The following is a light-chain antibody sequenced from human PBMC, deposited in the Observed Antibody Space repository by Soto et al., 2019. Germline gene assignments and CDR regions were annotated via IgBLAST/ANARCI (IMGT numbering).Light chain of an antibody. CDR3: QQRSNWPRIT. V-gene: IGKV3-11*01. Sequence: IVLTQSPANLSLSPGERATLSCRASQSVSSYLAWYQQKPGHAPRLLIYDASNRATGIPARFSGSGSGTDFTLTISSLEPEDFAVYYCQQRSNWPRITFCQGTRLEIK. CDR2: DAS. CDR1: QSVSSY. J-gene: IGKJ5*01.